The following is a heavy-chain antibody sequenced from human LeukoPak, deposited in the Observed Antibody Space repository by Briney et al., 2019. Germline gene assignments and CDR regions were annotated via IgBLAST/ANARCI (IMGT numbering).Heavy chain of an antibody. CDR2: LHHSGST. D-gene: IGHD3-22*01. J-gene: IGHJ4*02. Sequence: SETLSLTCAVSGYSISSTYWWGWIRQTPGRGLEWIGSLHHSGSTSYSPSLKSRVTISVDTSKNQFSLRLSSVTAADTAVYYCARVGGDDSTGHSSVYYWGQRSLVTVSS. V-gene: IGHV4-38-2*01. CDR1: GYSISSTYW. CDR3: ARVGGDDSTGHSSVYY.